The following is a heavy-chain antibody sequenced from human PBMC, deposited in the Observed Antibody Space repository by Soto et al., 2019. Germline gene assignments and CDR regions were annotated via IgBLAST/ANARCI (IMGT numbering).Heavy chain of an antibody. CDR2: IWYDGSNK. CDR3: ARSGHWNNNWFDP. Sequence: AGGSLRLSCAASGFTFSSYGMHWVRQAPGKGLEWVAVIWYDGSNKYYADSVKGRFTISRDNSKNTLYLQMNSLRAEDTAVYYCARSGHWNNNWFDPWGQGTLVTVSS. CDR1: GFTFSSYG. D-gene: IGHD1-1*01. V-gene: IGHV3-33*01. J-gene: IGHJ5*02.